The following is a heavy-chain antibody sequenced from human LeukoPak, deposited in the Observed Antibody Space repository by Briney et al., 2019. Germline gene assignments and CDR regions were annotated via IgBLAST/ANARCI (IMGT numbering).Heavy chain of an antibody. CDR1: GGSISSYY. V-gene: IGHV4-59*08. Sequence: SETLSLTCTVSGGSISSYYWSWIRQPPGKGLEWIGYIYYSGSTNYNPSLKSRVTISVDTSKNQFSLKLSAVTAADTAVYYCGGKPLYCSSWYHFGYWGQGTLVTVSS. J-gene: IGHJ4*02. D-gene: IGHD6-13*01. CDR2: IYYSGST. CDR3: GGKPLYCSSWYHFGY.